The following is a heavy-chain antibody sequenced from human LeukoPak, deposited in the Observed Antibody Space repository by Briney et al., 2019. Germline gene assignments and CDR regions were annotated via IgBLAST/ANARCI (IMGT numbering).Heavy chain of an antibody. V-gene: IGHV5-10-1*01. J-gene: IGHJ4*02. CDR3: ARGSSGYYYGYYFDY. CDR2: IVPSDCYT. Sequence: GESLQISCKGSGYSFTSYWISWVRQLPRKGLVWMGRIVPSDCYTNYNPSFQGRVTITADKSITTAYLQWSSLKASDTAMYYCARGSSGYYYGYYFDYWGQGTLVTVSS. CDR1: GYSFTSYW. D-gene: IGHD3-22*01.